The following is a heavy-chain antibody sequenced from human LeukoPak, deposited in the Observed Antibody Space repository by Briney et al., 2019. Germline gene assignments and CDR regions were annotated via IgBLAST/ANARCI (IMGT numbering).Heavy chain of an antibody. CDR3: ARSKRGMYPGCAFDI. CDR1: GYTFTSYG. D-gene: IGHD3-16*01. Sequence: ASVKVSCKASGYTFTSYGISWVRQAPGQGLEWMGWISAYNGNTNYAQKLQGRVTMTTDTSTSTAYMELRSLRSDDTAVYYCARSKRGMYPGCAFDIWGQGTMVTVSS. J-gene: IGHJ3*02. V-gene: IGHV1-18*01. CDR2: ISAYNGNT.